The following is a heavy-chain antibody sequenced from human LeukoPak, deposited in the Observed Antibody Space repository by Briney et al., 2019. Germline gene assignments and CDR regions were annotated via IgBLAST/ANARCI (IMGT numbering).Heavy chain of an antibody. CDR2: INHSGST. Sequence: PGGSLRLSCAASGFTFSSYAMSWIRQPPGKGLEWIGEINHSGSTNYNPSLKSRVTISVDTSKNQFSLKLSSVTAADTAVYYCARGTGYSSGWYGGWYWGQGTLVTVSS. D-gene: IGHD6-19*01. CDR3: ARGTGYSSGWYGGWY. V-gene: IGHV4-34*01. J-gene: IGHJ4*02. CDR1: GFTFSSYA.